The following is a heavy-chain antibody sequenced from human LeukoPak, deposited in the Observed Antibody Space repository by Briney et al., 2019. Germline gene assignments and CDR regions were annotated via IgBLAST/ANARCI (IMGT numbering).Heavy chain of an antibody. D-gene: IGHD3-16*02. CDR1: GYIFTSYF. V-gene: IGHV7-4-1*02. CDR3: ARAYQRLGGLSFPDQ. Sequence: ASVKVSCKASGYIFTSYFMNWVRQAPGQGLEWMGWINPNTGNPTYAQGFTGRFVFSLDTSVSTTYLQISSLKAEDTAVYYCARAYQRLGGLSFPDQWGQGTLVSVSS. CDR2: INPNTGNP. J-gene: IGHJ5*02.